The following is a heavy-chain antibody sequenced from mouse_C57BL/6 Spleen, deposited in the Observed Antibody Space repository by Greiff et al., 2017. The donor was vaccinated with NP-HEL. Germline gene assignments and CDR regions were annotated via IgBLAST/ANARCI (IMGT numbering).Heavy chain of an antibody. CDR1: GFNIKDYY. V-gene: IGHV14-2*01. CDR2: IDPEDGET. D-gene: IGHD1-1*01. Sequence: VQLQQSGAELVKPGASVKLSCTASGFNIKDYYMHWVKQRTEQGLEWIGRIDPEDGETKYAPKFQGKATMTADTSSNTAYLQLSSLTSEDTAVYYCARDYGSSYEGVGFAYWGQGTLVTVSA. J-gene: IGHJ3*01. CDR3: ARDYGSSYEGVGFAY.